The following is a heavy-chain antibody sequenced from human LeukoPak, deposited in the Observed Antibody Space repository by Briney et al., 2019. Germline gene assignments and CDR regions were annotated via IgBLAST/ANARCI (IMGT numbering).Heavy chain of an antibody. CDR1: GFTVSSNY. CDR2: IYSGGST. D-gene: IGHD2-21*02. CDR3: VREDTPATANY. Sequence: GGSLRLSCAASGFTVSSNYMSWVRQAPGKGLEWVSVIYSGGSTYYADSVKGRFTISRDNSKDTLFLQMHSLRPGDTAVYYCVREDTPATANYWGQGTLVTISS. V-gene: IGHV3-53*01. J-gene: IGHJ4*02.